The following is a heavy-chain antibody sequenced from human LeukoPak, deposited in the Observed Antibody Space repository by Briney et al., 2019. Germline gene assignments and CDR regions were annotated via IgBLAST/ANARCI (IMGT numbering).Heavy chain of an antibody. CDR1: GDTFTTYY. D-gene: IGHD6-13*01. CDR2: ISAYNGNT. V-gene: IGHV1-18*01. CDR3: AREEGAPIAAANV. Sequence: ASVKVSCKASGDTFTTYYISWVRQAPGQGLEWMGWISAYNGNTNYAQKFQGRVTMTTDTSTSTAYMELGSLRSDDTAVYYCAREEGAPIAAANVWGLGTMVTVSS. J-gene: IGHJ3*01.